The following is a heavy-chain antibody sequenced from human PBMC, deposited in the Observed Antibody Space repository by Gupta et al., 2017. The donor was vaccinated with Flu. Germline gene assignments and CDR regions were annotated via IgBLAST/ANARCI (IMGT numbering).Heavy chain of an antibody. D-gene: IGHD4-17*01. J-gene: IGHJ4*02. V-gene: IGHV4-34*01. CDR1: GGSFSGYY. CDR2: INHSGST. Sequence: QVQLQQWGAGLLKPSETLSLTCAVYGGSFSGYYWSWIRQPPGKGLEWIGEINHSGSTNYNPSLKSRVTISVDTSKNQFSLKLSSVTAADTAVYYCARGGLYGVGFDYWGQGTLVTVSS. CDR3: ARGGLYGVGFDY.